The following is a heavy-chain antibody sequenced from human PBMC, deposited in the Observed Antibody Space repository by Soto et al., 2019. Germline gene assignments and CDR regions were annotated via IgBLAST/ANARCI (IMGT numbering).Heavy chain of an antibody. CDR2: ISSSGSTI. J-gene: IGHJ4*02. CDR3: ARGGVRPNWLFPIFYY. D-gene: IGHD3-22*01. Sequence: GGSLRLSCAASGFTFSSYEMNWVRQAPGKGLEWVSYISSSGSTIYYADSVKGRFTISRDNAKNSLYLQMNSLRAEDTAVYYCARGGVRPNWLFPIFYYWGQGTLVTVSS. V-gene: IGHV3-48*03. CDR1: GFTFSSYE.